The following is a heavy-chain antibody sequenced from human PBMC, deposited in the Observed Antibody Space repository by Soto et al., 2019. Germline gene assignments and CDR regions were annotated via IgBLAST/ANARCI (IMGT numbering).Heavy chain of an antibody. Sequence: EVQLVESGGGLVKPGGSLRLSCAASGFTFSSYSMNWVRQAPGKGLEWVSSISSSSSYIYYADSVKGRFTISRDNAKNSLYLQMNSLRAEDTAVYYCAAYCSSTSCDYYYGMDVWGQGTTVTVSS. J-gene: IGHJ6*02. D-gene: IGHD2-2*01. V-gene: IGHV3-21*01. CDR2: ISSSSSYI. CDR1: GFTFSSYS. CDR3: AAYCSSTSCDYYYGMDV.